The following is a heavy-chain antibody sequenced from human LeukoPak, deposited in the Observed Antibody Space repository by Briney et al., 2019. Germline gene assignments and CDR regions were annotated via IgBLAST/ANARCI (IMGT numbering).Heavy chain of an antibody. CDR3: AHVVFGELLSGFDY. D-gene: IGHD3-10*01. CDR2: IYWDDDK. Sequence: KESGPTLVKTTQTLTLTCTFSGFSLSTSGVGVGWIRQPPGKALEWLALIYWDDDKRYSPSLKSRLTITKDTSKNQVVLTMTNMDPVDTATYYCAHVVFGELLSGFDYWGQGTLVTVSS. J-gene: IGHJ4*02. CDR1: GFSLSTSGVG. V-gene: IGHV2-5*02.